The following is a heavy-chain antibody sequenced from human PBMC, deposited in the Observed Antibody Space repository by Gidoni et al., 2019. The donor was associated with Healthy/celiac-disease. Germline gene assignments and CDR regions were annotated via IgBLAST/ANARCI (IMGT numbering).Heavy chain of an antibody. D-gene: IGHD6-13*01. CDR1: GFTFSSDS. J-gene: IGHJ6*02. V-gene: IGHV3-48*02. CDR3: ARVESSSWYYYYYGMDV. CDR2: ISSSSSTI. Sequence: EVQLVESGGGLVQPGGSLRLSCAASGFTFSSDSMNWVRQAPGKGLEWVSYISSSSSTIYYADSVKGRFTISRDNAKNSLYLQMNSLRDEYTAVYYCARVESSSWYYYYYGMDVWGQGTTVTVSS.